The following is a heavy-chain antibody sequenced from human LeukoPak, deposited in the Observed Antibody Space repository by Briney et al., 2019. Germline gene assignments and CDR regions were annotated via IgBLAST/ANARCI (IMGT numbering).Heavy chain of an antibody. CDR1: GFTFSDYA. J-gene: IGHJ4*02. D-gene: IGHD6-13*01. CDR3: ARDEEYSSSLYQCDY. V-gene: IGHV3-48*01. Sequence: GGSLRLSYAASGFTFSDYAMNWVRQAPGKGLEWVSYISSRGTTIYYADSVKGRFTISRDNAKKSLHLQMNSLRAEDTALYYCARDEEYSSSLYQCDYWGQGTLVTVSS. CDR2: ISSRGTTI.